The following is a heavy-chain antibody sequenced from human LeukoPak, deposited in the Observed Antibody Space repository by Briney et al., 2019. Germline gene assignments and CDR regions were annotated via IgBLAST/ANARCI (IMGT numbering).Heavy chain of an antibody. V-gene: IGHV1-2*02. CDR3: ASPAPWTGYSFDY. CDR2: INPNSGGT. J-gene: IGHJ4*02. D-gene: IGHD3/OR15-3a*01. Sequence: ASVKVSCKASGYTFTSYGISWVRQAPGQGLEWMGWINPNSGGTNYAQKFQGRVTMTRDTSISTAYMELSRLRSDDTAVYYCASPAPWTGYSFDYWGQGTLVTVSS. CDR1: GYTFTSYG.